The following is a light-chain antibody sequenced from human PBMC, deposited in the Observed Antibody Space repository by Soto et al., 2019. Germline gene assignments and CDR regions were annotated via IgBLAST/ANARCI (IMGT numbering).Light chain of an antibody. J-gene: IGKJ4*01. CDR1: QNINSY. V-gene: IGKV1-39*01. CDR3: QQSHNAPLT. Sequence: DIRMTQSPSSLSASVGDRVTLTCRASQNINSYLNWYQHKPGRAPKVLVYGASSLPSGVPSRFSGSGSGTEFTFTISSLQPEDFATYYCQQSHNAPLTFGGGTKVDNK. CDR2: GAS.